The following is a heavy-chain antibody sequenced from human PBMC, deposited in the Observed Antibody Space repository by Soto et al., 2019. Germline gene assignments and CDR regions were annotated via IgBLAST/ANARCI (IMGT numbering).Heavy chain of an antibody. CDR3: AREIGGPGDRVTMVRGVIITEYYYYGMDV. Sequence: PGGSLRLSCAASGFTFSSYGMHWVRQAPGKGLEWVAVIWYDGSNKYYADSVKGRFTISRDNSKNTLYLQMNSLRAEDTAVYYCAREIGGPGDRVTMVRGVIITEYYYYGMDVWGQGTTVTVSS. CDR2: IWYDGSNK. CDR1: GFTFSSYG. J-gene: IGHJ6*02. V-gene: IGHV3-33*01. D-gene: IGHD3-10*01.